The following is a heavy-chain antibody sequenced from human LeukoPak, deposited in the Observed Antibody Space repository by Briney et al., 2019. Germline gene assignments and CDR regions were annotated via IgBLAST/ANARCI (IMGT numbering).Heavy chain of an antibody. D-gene: IGHD3-10*01. CDR1: GGTFISYA. CDR3: ARGAAYGSGSYWPLEDY. Sequence: GASVKVSCKASGGTFISYAISWVRQAPGQGVEWMGRIIPIFGTANYAQKFHGRVTITTDESTSTAYMELSSLRSEDTAVYYCARGAAYGSGSYWPLEDYWGQGTLVTVSS. CDR2: IIPIFGTA. J-gene: IGHJ4*02. V-gene: IGHV1-69*05.